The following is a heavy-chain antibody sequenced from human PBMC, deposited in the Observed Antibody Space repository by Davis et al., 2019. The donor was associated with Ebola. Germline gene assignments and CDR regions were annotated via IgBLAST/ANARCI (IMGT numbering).Heavy chain of an antibody. CDR2: ISSSSSYI. D-gene: IGHD2-15*01. CDR1: GFTFSSYS. Sequence: GESLKISCAASGFTFSSYSMNWVRQAPGKGLEWVSSISSSSSYIYYADSVKGRFTISRDNAKNSLYLQMNSLRAEDTAVYYCARGIVVVVAATRGSWFDPWGQGTLVTFSS. CDR3: ARGIVVVVAATRGSWFDP. J-gene: IGHJ5*02. V-gene: IGHV3-21*01.